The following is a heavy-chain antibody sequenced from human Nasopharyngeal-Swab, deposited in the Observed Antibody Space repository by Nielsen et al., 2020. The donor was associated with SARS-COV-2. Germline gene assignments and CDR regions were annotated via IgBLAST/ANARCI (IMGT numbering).Heavy chain of an antibody. CDR1: GGSISSNY. CDR3: ARGAAGTIFGVVTNHNWFDP. CDR2: IYYSGST. D-gene: IGHD3-3*01. Sequence: SETRSPTSTASGGSISSNYWSWIRQPPGKGLEWIGYIYYSGSTTYNPSLRSRVTTSVDTSKNQFSLKLSSVTAADTAVYYCARGAAGTIFGVVTNHNWFDPGGQGTLVTVSS. V-gene: IGHV4-59*13. J-gene: IGHJ5*02.